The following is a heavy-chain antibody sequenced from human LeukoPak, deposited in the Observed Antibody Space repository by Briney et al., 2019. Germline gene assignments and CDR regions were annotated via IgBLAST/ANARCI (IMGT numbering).Heavy chain of an antibody. Sequence: GGSLRLSCAASGFTFSSYAMSWVRQAPGKGLEWVSAISGSGGSTYYADSVKGRFTISRDNSKNTLYLQMNSLRAEDTAVYYCAKDKYSGGWAPRDYFDYWGQGTLVTVSS. CDR2: ISGSGGST. CDR3: AKDKYSGGWAPRDYFDY. V-gene: IGHV3-23*01. CDR1: GFTFSSYA. D-gene: IGHD6-19*01. J-gene: IGHJ4*02.